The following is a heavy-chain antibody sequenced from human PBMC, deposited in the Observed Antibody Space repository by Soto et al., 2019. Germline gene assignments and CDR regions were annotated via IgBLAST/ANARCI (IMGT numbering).Heavy chain of an antibody. CDR2: IYPGDSDI. CDR3: ARVREYFYDSSGDYYGYFDY. Sequence: GESLKISCKGSGYSFSSYWIAWVRQMPGKDLEWMGFIYPGDSDIRYSPSFQGQVTISADKSINTAYLQWSGLRASDTAMYYCARVREYFYDSSGDYYGYFDYWSQGSLVTVSS. J-gene: IGHJ4*02. CDR1: GYSFSSYW. V-gene: IGHV5-51*01. D-gene: IGHD3-22*01.